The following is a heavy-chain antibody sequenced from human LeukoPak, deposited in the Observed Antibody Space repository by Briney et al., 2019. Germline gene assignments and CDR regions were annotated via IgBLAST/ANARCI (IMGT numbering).Heavy chain of an antibody. Sequence: PGGSLRLSCAASGFIFSSYGMHWVRQAPGKGLEWVAFIRYDGSKKYYADSVKGRFTISRDNSKNTLYLQMNSLRAEDTAVYFCAKSTRAVMAMMDVWGKGTTVTVSS. J-gene: IGHJ6*04. D-gene: IGHD3-16*01. CDR1: GFIFSSYG. CDR2: IRYDGSKK. CDR3: AKSTRAVMAMMDV. V-gene: IGHV3-30*02.